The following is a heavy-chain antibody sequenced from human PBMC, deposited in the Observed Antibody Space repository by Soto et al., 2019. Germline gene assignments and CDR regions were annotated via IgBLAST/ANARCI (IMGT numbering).Heavy chain of an antibody. V-gene: IGHV4-34*01. J-gene: IGHJ4*02. Sequence: QVQLQQWGAGLLKPSETLSLTCAVYGGSFSGYYWSWIRQPPGKGLEWIGEINHSGSTNYNPSLKSRVTISVDTSKNQFSLKLSSVTAADTAVYYCARFPSRVYSSGYIVNWGQGTLVTVSS. D-gene: IGHD3-22*01. CDR3: ARFPSRVYSSGYIVN. CDR1: GGSFSGYY. CDR2: INHSGST.